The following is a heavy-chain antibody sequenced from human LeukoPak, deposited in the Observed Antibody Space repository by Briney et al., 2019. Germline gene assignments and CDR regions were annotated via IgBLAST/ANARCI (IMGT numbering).Heavy chain of an antibody. CDR1: GFTFSSYS. D-gene: IGHD2-15*01. CDR3: ARLTAGYCSGGSCSLYYYYYGMDV. V-gene: IGHV3-21*01. Sequence: PGGSLRLSCAASGFTFSSYSMNWVRQAPGKGLEWVSSISSSSSYIYYADSVKGRFTISRDNAKNSLYLQMNSLRAEDTAVYYCARLTAGYCSGGSCSLYYYYYGMDVWGQGTTVTVSS. J-gene: IGHJ6*02. CDR2: ISSSSSYI.